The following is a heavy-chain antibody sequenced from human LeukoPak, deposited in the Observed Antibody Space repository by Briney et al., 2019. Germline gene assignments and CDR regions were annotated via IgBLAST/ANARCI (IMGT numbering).Heavy chain of an antibody. D-gene: IGHD3-3*01. V-gene: IGHV3-30*18. CDR2: ISSSDGNSK. Sequence: GGSLRLSCATSGFTFTCCGMHWVREASGKGLEWVAAISSSDGNSKYYADSVKVRFTISRDNSKNTVYLQMNSLRADDTAVYYCAKWSGNRPLYYFDYWGQGTLVTISS. J-gene: IGHJ4*02. CDR1: GFTFTCCG. CDR3: AKWSGNRPLYYFDY.